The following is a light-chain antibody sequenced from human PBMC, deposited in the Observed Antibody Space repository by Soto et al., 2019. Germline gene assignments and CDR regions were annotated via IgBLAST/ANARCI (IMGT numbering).Light chain of an antibody. CDR1: QSVSSN. CDR2: GAS. J-gene: IGKJ2*01. CDR3: QQYDDWPPMYT. V-gene: IGKV3D-15*01. Sequence: EIVMTQSPVTLSVSPGERVTLSCRASQSVSSNLAWYQQKPGQAPSLLIYGASSRATGIPARFSGSGSGTEFTLTISSLQSEDCAVYYCQQYDDWPPMYTVGQGTKVDIK.